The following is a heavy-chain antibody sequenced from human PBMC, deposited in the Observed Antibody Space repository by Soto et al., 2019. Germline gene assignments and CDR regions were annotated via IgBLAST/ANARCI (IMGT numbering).Heavy chain of an antibody. CDR1: GYTFTGYY. CDR3: ARGGYCSGGSCYLALDY. Sequence: ASVKVSCKASGYTFTGYYMHWVRQAPGQGLEWMGWINPNSGGTNYAQKFQGRVTMTRNTSISTAYMELSSLRSEDTAVYYCARGGYCSGGSCYLALDYWGQGTLVTVSS. J-gene: IGHJ4*02. CDR2: INPNSGGT. D-gene: IGHD2-15*01. V-gene: IGHV1-2*02.